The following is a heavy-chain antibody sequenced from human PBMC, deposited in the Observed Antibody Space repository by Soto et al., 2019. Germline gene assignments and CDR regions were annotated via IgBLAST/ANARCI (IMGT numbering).Heavy chain of an antibody. CDR3: ARVFWDDFWSGYFQGDY. CDR1: GYTFTSNG. J-gene: IGHJ4*02. Sequence: ASVKVSCKASGYTFTSNGISWVRQAPGQGLEWMGWISAYNGNTNYAQKLQGRVTMTTDTSTSTAYMELRSLRSDDTAVYYCARVFWDDFWSGYFQGDYWGQGTLVTVSS. D-gene: IGHD3-3*01. CDR2: ISAYNGNT. V-gene: IGHV1-18*04.